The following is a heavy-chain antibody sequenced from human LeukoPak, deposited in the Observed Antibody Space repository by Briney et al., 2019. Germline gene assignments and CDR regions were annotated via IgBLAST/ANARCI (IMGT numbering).Heavy chain of an antibody. CDR1: GGSISSGGYY. CDR2: IYYSGST. V-gene: IGHV4-31*03. CDR3: ARDGYDGWFYP. D-gene: IGHD5-12*01. Sequence: SETLSLTCTVSGGSISSGGYYWSCLRQHPGKGLEWIGYIYYSGSTYYNPSLKSRVTISVDTSKNQFSLKLSSVTAADTAVYYCARDGYDGWFYPWGQGTLVTVSS. J-gene: IGHJ5*02.